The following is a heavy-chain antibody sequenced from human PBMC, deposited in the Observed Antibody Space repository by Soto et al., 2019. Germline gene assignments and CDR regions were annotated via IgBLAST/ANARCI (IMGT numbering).Heavy chain of an antibody. CDR1: GFTVSSNY. CDR2: IYSGGST. Sequence: GGSLRLSCAASGFTVSSNYMSWVRQAPGKGLEWVSVIYSGGSTYYADSVKGRFTISRDNAKNLLYLQMNSRRAEDTAVYFCASVNLRFSYGTHVWGPATTATVSS. D-gene: IGHD3-3*01. J-gene: IGHJ6*02. V-gene: IGHV3-53*01. CDR3: ASVNLRFSYGTHV.